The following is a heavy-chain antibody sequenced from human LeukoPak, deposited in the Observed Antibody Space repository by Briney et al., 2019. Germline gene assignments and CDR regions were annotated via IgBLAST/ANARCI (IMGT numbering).Heavy chain of an antibody. CDR3: ARDPSFEALSPFWGGMDV. CDR1: GFTFSSSW. D-gene: IGHD3-16*01. Sequence: GGSLRLSCAASGFTFSSSWMHWVRQAPGKGLAWVSRISRDGSSTTYADSVKGRLTTSRDNAKNTLYLQMDSLRDDDTAVYFCARDPSFEALSPFWGGMDVWGIGTTVT. V-gene: IGHV3-74*01. J-gene: IGHJ6*03. CDR2: ISRDGSST.